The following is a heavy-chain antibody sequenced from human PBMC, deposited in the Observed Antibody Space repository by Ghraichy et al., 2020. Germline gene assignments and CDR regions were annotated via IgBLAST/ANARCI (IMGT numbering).Heavy chain of an antibody. CDR2: ISWNSRSI. V-gene: IGHV3-9*01. CDR3: AKDIPPTVSPSPGGMDV. D-gene: IGHD4-11*01. CDR1: GFTFDDYA. J-gene: IGHJ6*02. Sequence: LSLTCAASGFTFDDYAMHWVRQAPGKGLEWVSGISWNSRSIGYADSVKGRFTISRDNAKNSLYLQMNSLRAEDTALYYCAKDIPPTVSPSPGGMDVWGQGTTVTVSS.